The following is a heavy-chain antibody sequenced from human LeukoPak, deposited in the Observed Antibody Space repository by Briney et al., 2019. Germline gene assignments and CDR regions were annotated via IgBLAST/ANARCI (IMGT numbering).Heavy chain of an antibody. CDR2: IRCSGGNT. D-gene: IGHD3-22*01. CDR1: GFTLSMYG. V-gene: IGHV3-23*01. J-gene: IGHJ1*01. CDR3: AKGYYLDSSGFQH. Sequence: PGGSVRLSCAASGFTLSMYGMSWARHPAGGGRGWVLAIRCSGGNTYYAHSVTGRFTISRDHSKSPLYLQMTSLLGEDTAVIYCAKGYYLDSSGFQHWGQGTLVSVSS.